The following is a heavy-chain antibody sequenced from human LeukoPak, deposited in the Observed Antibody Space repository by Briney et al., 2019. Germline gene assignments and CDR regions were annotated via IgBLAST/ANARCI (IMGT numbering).Heavy chain of an antibody. V-gene: IGHV4-34*01. CDR1: GGSFSGYY. Sequence: SETLSLTCAVYGGSFSGYYWSWIRQPPGKGLEWIGEINHSGSTNYNPSLKSRVTISVDTSKNQFSLKLSSVTAADTAVYYCARVATCYYYYYMDVWGKGTTVTVSS. D-gene: IGHD2-15*01. CDR3: ARVATCYYYYYMDV. CDR2: INHSGST. J-gene: IGHJ6*03.